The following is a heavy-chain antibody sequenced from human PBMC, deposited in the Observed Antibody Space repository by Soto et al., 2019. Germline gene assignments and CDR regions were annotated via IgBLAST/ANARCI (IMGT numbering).Heavy chain of an antibody. J-gene: IGHJ4*02. CDR1: GGSITSDYSC. Sequence: SETLSLTCTVSGGSITSDYSCWSWIREPPGEGLEWIGHIFDSGTTYTNPSLRSQVAISLDTSKNHFSLTLSSVTAADTAVYYCARGPSGDKVHYWGQGALVTVSS. CDR2: IFDSGTT. D-gene: IGHD7-27*01. V-gene: IGHV4-30-4*01. CDR3: ARGPSGDKVHY.